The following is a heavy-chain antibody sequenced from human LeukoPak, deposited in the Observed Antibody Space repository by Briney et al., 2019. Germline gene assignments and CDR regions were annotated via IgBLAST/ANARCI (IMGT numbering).Heavy chain of an antibody. Sequence: SETLSLTCAVYGGAFSDYYWSWIRQSPGKGLEWFGEINHSGSTNYNPFLKSRVIISVDSSKNQFSLKLSSVTAADTAVYYCARDGLVGYYDSSGYYSHFDLWGQGTQVTVSS. CDR1: GGAFSDYY. CDR3: ARDGLVGYYDSSGYYSHFDL. CDR2: INHSGST. J-gene: IGHJ4*02. D-gene: IGHD3-22*01. V-gene: IGHV4-34*01.